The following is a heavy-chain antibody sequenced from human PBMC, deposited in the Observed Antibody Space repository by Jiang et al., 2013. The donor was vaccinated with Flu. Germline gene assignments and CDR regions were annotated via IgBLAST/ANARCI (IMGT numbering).Heavy chain of an antibody. CDR1: GYTFTSYQ. Sequence: EVKKPGASVKVSCKASGYTFTSYQMHWVRQAPGQGLEWMGIINPSGGGTTYAQNFQGRVTMTRDASTSTVYMELSSLISEDTAVYYCARVGYSRPLHNWGQGSPVTVSS. D-gene: IGHD5-24*01. J-gene: IGHJ4*02. CDR2: INPSGGGT. CDR3: ARVGYSRPLHN. V-gene: IGHV1-46*01.